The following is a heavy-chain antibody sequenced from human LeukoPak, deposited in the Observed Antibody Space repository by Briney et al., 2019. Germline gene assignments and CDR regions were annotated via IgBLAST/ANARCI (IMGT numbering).Heavy chain of an antibody. CDR1: GYTFTSYG. CDR2: ISAYNGNT. D-gene: IGHD6-19*01. Sequence: ASVKVSCKASGYTFTSYGISWVRQAPGQGREWVGWISAYNGNTNYAQKLQGRVTMTTDTSTSTAYMELRSLRSDDTAVYYCARDARIAVAGTLPFDYWGQGTLVTVSS. CDR3: ARDARIAVAGTLPFDY. V-gene: IGHV1-18*01. J-gene: IGHJ4*02.